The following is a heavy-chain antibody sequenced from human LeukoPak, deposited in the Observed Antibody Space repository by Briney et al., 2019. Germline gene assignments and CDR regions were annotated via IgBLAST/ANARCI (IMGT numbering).Heavy chain of an antibody. CDR2: FDPEDGET. J-gene: IGHJ4*02. D-gene: IGHD6-19*01. CDR3: ATAGRLYSSGWYLFGPYYFDY. Sequence: ASVKVSCKVSGYTLTELSMHWVRQAPGKGLEWMGGFDPEDGETIYAQKFQGRVTMTEDTSTDTAYMELSSLRSEDTAVYYCATAGRLYSSGWYLFGPYYFDYWGQGTLVTVSS. CDR1: GYTLTELS. V-gene: IGHV1-24*01.